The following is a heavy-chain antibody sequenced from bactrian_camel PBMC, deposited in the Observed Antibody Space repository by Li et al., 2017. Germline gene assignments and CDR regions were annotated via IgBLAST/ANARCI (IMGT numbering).Heavy chain of an antibody. CDR1: GYTKSRYC. Sequence: VQLVESGGGSVQAGGFLRLSCVDSGYTKSRYCMGWFRLAPGKEREGVAAIETDGRTTYADSVKGRFTISRDNAKNTLYLQMNSLVLEDTAMYNCAAGGGRRVRGTLVPCGNLEWGDFVYFGQGTQVTVS. CDR2: IETDGRT. V-gene: IGHV3S55*01. D-gene: IGHD6*01. CDR3: AAGGGRRVRGTLVPCGNLEWGDFVY. J-gene: IGHJ6*01.